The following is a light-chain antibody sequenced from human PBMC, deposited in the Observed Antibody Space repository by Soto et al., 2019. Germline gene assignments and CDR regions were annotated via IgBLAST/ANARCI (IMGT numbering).Light chain of an antibody. Sequence: EIVLTQSPGTLSLSPGERATLSCRASQSVTNSYLAWYQQKPGQAPRLLIYCASSRATGISDRFSGSGSGTDFTLTISRLEPEDFAVYYCQQYDNSFTFGGGTKVEIK. V-gene: IGKV3-20*01. CDR2: CAS. J-gene: IGKJ4*01. CDR1: QSVTNSY. CDR3: QQYDNSFT.